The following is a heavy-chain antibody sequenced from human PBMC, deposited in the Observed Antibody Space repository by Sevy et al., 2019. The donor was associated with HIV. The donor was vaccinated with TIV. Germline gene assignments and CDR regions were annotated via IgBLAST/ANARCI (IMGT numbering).Heavy chain of an antibody. D-gene: IGHD6-19*01. CDR1: GHSVSRTDVA. CDR3: ARQKNSGFDV. V-gene: IGHV6-1*01. CDR2: TWYASKWYN. J-gene: IGHJ3*01. Sequence: SQTLSLTCAISGHSVSRTDVAWNWIRQSPSRGLEWLGRTWYASKWYNDYAISVKSRLTINPDTTRNQVSLHLSSVTPEDTAVYYCARQKNSGFDVWGQGTVVTVSS.